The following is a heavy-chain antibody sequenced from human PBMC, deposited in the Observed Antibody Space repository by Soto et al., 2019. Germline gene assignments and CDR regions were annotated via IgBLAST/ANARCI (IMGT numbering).Heavy chain of an antibody. J-gene: IGHJ4*02. CDR1: GFTFSSYA. CDR3: VKIYYYDNSGYRYFDY. CDR2: IGGGGDNT. D-gene: IGHD3-22*01. V-gene: IGHV3-23*01. Sequence: EVQLLESGGGLVQPGGSLRLSCAASGFTFSSYAMSWVRQGPGKGLGWVSSIGGGGDNTHYADYVKGRFTVSRDNIKSTLNLQMNSLRAEDTAVYYCVKIYYYDNSGYRYFDYWGQGTLVTVSS.